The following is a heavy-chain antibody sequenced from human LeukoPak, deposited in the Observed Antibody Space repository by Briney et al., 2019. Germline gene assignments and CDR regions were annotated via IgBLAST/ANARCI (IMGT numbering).Heavy chain of an antibody. CDR1: GGTFSSYA. D-gene: IGHD3-3*01. CDR2: IIPIFGTA. V-gene: IGHV1-69*06. J-gene: IGHJ6*03. CDR3: ARDHQQRSGYPDSNYYYYYYMDV. Sequence: ASVKVSCKASGGTFSSYAISWVRQAPGQGLEWMGGIIPIFGTANYAQKFQGRVTITADKSTSTAYMELSSLRSEDTAVYYCARDHQQRSGYPDSNYYYYYYMDVWGKGTTVTVSS.